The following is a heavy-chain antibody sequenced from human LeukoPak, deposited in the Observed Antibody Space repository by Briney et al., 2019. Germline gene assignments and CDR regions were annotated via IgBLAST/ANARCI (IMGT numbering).Heavy chain of an antibody. CDR3: ARLDAAAGRYLQFFY. V-gene: IGHV4-59*08. CDR1: GGSISNYY. J-gene: IGHJ4*02. Sequence: SETLSLTCTVSGGSISNYYWSWIRQSPEKGLEWIGYIHDSGSTNYNPSLKSRVTISVDTSKYQFSLKLSSVTAADTAVYYCARLDAAAGRYLQFFYWGQGTLVTVSS. D-gene: IGHD5-24*01. CDR2: IHDSGST.